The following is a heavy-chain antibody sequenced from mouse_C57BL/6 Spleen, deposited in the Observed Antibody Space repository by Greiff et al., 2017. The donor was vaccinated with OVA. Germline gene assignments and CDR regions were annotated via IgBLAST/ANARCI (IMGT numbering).Heavy chain of an antibody. CDR3: ARSIYWDFDY. V-gene: IGHV1-26*01. D-gene: IGHD4-1*01. CDR1: GYTFTDYY. CDR2: INPNNGGT. J-gene: IGHJ2*01. Sequence: EVQLQQSGPELVKPGASVKISCKASGYTFTDYYMNWVKQSHGKSLEWIGDINPNNGGTSYNQKFKGKATLTVDKSSSTAYMELRSLTSEDSAVYYCARSIYWDFDYWGQGTTLTVSS.